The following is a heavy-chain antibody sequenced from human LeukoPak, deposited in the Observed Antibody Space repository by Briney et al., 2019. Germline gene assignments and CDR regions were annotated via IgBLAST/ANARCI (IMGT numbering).Heavy chain of an antibody. V-gene: IGHV4-59*11. CDR1: GGSISSHY. CDR2: IYYSGST. J-gene: IGHJ6*03. D-gene: IGHD4-23*01. CDR3: ARDGSYGGNSRYYYYYMDV. Sequence: SETLSLTCTVSGGSISSHYWSWIRQPPGKGLEWIGHIYYSGSTNYNPSLKSRVTISVDTSKNQFSLKLSSVTAADTAVYYCARDGSYGGNSRYYYYYMDVRGKGTTVTVSS.